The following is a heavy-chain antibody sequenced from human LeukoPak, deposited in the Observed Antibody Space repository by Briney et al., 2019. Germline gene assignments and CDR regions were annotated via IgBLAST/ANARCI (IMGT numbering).Heavy chain of an antibody. Sequence: SETLSLTCTVSGGSISSRTYYWGWIRQPPGKGLEWIGSIYYSGSTYYNPSLKSRVTISVDTSKNQFSLSSVTAADTAVYYCARHSRGPAAGPAFDYWGQGTLVTVSS. V-gene: IGHV4-39*01. CDR3: ARHSRGPAAGPAFDY. CDR1: GGSISSRTYY. CDR2: IYYSGST. J-gene: IGHJ4*02. D-gene: IGHD6-13*01.